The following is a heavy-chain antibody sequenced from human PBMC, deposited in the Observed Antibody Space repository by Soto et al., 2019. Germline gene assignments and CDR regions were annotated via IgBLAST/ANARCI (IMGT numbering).Heavy chain of an antibody. D-gene: IGHD3-10*01. CDR1: GDTFNFYS. Sequence: QVQLVQSGAEVKRPGSSVKVSCKASGDTFNFYSINWVRQAPGLGLEWMGRVNPIVSMSNYAQKFQGRVTMTAAKSTTTAYMELISLRSEDTAIYYCASSYGSGYRAFDYWGQGALVTVSS. CDR2: VNPIVSMS. V-gene: IGHV1-69*02. CDR3: ASSYGSGYRAFDY. J-gene: IGHJ4*02.